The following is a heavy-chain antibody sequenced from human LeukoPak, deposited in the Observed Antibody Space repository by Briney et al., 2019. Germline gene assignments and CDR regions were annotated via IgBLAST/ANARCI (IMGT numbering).Heavy chain of an antibody. D-gene: IGHD2-15*01. CDR2: INPNSGDT. CDR3: ARPYCSGGSCHDYFDY. Sequence: ASVKVSCKASGYTFTGYYMHWVRQAPGQGLEWMGWINPNSGDTKYAQKFQGRVTMTRDTSISTAYMELSRLRSDDTAVYYCARPYCSGGSCHDYFDYWGQGTLVTVSS. V-gene: IGHV1-2*02. J-gene: IGHJ4*02. CDR1: GYTFTGYY.